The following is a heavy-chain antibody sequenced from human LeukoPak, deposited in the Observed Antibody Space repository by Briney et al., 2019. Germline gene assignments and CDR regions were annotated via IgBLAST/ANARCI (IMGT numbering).Heavy chain of an antibody. CDR2: ISSSSSYI. Sequence: GGSLRLSCAASGFTVSSNYMSWVRQAPGKGLEWVSSISSSSSYIYYADSVKGRFTISRDNAKNSLYLQMNSLRAEDTAVYYCARDCGDSYGYPTDYYYYYMDVWGKGTTVTVSS. J-gene: IGHJ6*03. CDR3: ARDCGDSYGYPTDYYYYYMDV. D-gene: IGHD5-18*01. CDR1: GFTVSSNY. V-gene: IGHV3-21*01.